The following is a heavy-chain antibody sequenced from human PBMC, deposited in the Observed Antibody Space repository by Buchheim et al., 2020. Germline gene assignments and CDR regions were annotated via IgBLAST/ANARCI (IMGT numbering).Heavy chain of an antibody. Sequence: QVQLVESGGGVVQPGRSLRLSCAASGFTFSSYGMHWVRQAPGKGLEWVAVISYDGSNKYYADSVKGRFTISRDNSKNTLYLQMNSLRAEDTAVYYCAKERHEEYSSSWYPFYYYYGMDVWGQGTT. J-gene: IGHJ6*02. D-gene: IGHD6-13*01. CDR2: ISYDGSNK. CDR3: AKERHEEYSSSWYPFYYYYGMDV. V-gene: IGHV3-30*18. CDR1: GFTFSSYG.